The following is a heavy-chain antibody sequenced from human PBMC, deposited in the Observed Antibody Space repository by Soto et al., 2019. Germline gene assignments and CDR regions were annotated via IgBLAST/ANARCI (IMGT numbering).Heavy chain of an antibody. D-gene: IGHD3-9*01. CDR1: GGSISSYY. V-gene: IGHV4-59*08. CDR2: IYYSGST. J-gene: IGHJ5*02. Sequence: ETLSLTCTVSGGSISSYYWSWIRQPPGKGLEWIGYIYYSGSTNYNPSLKSRVTISVDTSKNQFSLKLSSVTAADTAVYYCARNVLRYFDWFDPWGQGTLVTVSS. CDR3: ARNVLRYFDWFDP.